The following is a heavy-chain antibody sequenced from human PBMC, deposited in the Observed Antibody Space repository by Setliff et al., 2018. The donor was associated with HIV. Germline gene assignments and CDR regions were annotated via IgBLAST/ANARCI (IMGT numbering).Heavy chain of an antibody. J-gene: IGHJ6*03. CDR2: ISGGPGTT. Sequence: HPGGSLRLSCAASGFTLNSYAMNWVRQAPGKGLEWVSSISGGPGTTYYADSVKGRFTPYRDTSKNSLFLQMDSLRAEDTAIYYCAKGAPSAGIQYHYYMDGWGKGTPVTV. CDR3: AKGAPSAGIQYHYYMDG. V-gene: IGHV3-23*01. CDR1: GFTLNSYA.